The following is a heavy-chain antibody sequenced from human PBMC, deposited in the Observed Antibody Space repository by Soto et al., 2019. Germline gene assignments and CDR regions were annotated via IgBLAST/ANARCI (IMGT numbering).Heavy chain of an antibody. D-gene: IGHD2-8*01. J-gene: IGHJ5*02. CDR1: GFTFSSYG. V-gene: IGHV3-30*18. CDR3: AKDLEVSGYCTNGVCYTGGFGP. Sequence: PGGSLRLSCAASGFTFSSYGMHWVRQAPGKGLEWVAVISYDGSNKYYADSVKGRFTISRDNSKNTLYLQMNSLRAEDTAVYYCAKDLEVSGYCTNGVCYTGGFGPWGQGTLVTVSS. CDR2: ISYDGSNK.